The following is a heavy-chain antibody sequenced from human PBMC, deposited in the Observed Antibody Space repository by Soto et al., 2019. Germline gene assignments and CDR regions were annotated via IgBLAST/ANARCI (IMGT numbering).Heavy chain of an antibody. J-gene: IGHJ4*02. CDR3: AREQQRVTPYFDY. CDR1: AFSRSSYD. D-gene: IGHD6-13*01. CDR2: ISSSGSTI. V-gene: IGHV3-48*03. Sequence: GGTLSLSCAAPAFSRSSYDMNWVPQAPGKELQWVSSISSSGSTIYYAGSVKGRFTISRDKAKNSLYLQMNGLRAADTAVYYCAREQQRVTPYFDYWGQGTLVTVS.